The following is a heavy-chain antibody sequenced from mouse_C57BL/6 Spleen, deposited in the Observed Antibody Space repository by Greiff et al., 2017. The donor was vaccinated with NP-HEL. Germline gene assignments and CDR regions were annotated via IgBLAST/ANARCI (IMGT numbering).Heavy chain of an antibody. CDR1: GFSFNTYA. CDR2: IRSKSNNYAT. D-gene: IGHD3-1*01. Sequence: EVKLVESGGGLVQPKGSLKLSCAASGFSFNTYAMNWVRPAPGKGLEWVARIRSKSNNYATYYADSVKDSFTISRDDSESMLYLQMNNLKTEDTAMYYCVRDGPRRFAYWGQGTLVTVSA. V-gene: IGHV10-1*01. CDR3: VRDGPRRFAY. J-gene: IGHJ3*01.